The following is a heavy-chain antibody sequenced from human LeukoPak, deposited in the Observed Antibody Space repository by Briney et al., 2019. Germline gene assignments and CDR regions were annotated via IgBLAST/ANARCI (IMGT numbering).Heavy chain of an antibody. CDR3: AKDGAWLRFDD. Sequence: GSLRLSCAASGFTFSSYSMQWVRQTPGKGLEWVGIMSNSGENTFYGEAVKGRFTISRDNSKNTLYLQMNNLRAEDTAVYYCAKDGAWLRFDDWGQGILVTVSS. D-gene: IGHD5-12*01. CDR2: MSNSGENT. V-gene: IGHV3-33*05. J-gene: IGHJ4*02. CDR1: GFTFSSYS.